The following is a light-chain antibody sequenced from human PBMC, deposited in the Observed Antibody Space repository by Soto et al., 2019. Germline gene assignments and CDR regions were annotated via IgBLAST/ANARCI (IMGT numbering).Light chain of an antibody. CDR2: GAS. CDR3: QQRKSWPPTIT. CDR1: QSVSSK. Sequence: EIVMTQSPATLSVSPGEGSTLSCMAIQSVSSKLAWYQQKPGQAPRLLIYGASTRATGIPDRFSGSGSGTDFTLTISRLEPEDFAVYYCQQRKSWPPTITFGQGTKVDIK. J-gene: IGKJ1*01. V-gene: IGKV3-15*01.